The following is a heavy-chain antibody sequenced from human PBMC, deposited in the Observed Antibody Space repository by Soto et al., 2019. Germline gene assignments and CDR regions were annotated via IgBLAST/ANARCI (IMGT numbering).Heavy chain of an antibody. D-gene: IGHD5-12*01. CDR2: VRGNGDPP. J-gene: IGHJ4*02. CDR1: GFTFSSYA. Sequence: GGSLRLSCSASGFTFSSYAMHWVRQAPGKRLEYVSGVRGNGDPPFYADSVKGRFTISRDNSKNTLYLQMSSLSADDTAVYYCVKSRGGNNFDFFDWGQGALVTVSP. V-gene: IGHV3-64D*06. CDR3: VKSRGGNNFDFFD.